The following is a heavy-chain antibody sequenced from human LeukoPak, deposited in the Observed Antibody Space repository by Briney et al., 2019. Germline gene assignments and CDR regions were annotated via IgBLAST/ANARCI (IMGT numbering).Heavy chain of an antibody. CDR3: ARDWPYYYDSSGYWDAFDI. CDR1: GFTFSSYE. V-gene: IGHV3-48*03. CDR2: ISSSGSTI. J-gene: IGHJ3*02. D-gene: IGHD3-22*01. Sequence: GGSLRLSCAASGFTFSSYEMNWVRQAPGKGLEWVSYISSSGSTIYYADSVKGRFTISRDNAKNSLYLQMNSLRSDDTAVYYCARDWPYYYDSSGYWDAFDIWGQGTMVTVSS.